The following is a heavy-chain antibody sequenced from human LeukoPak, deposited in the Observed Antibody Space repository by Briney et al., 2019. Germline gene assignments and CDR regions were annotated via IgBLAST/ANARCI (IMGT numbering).Heavy chain of an antibody. CDR2: INPNSGGT. J-gene: IGHJ4*02. Sequence: ASVKVSCKASGYTFTSYYMHWVRQAPGQGLEWMGWINPNSGGTNYAQKFQGRVTMTRDTSISTAYMELSRLRSDDTAVYYCARTYYYDSSGYYPPFDYWGQGTLVTVSS. V-gene: IGHV1-2*02. D-gene: IGHD3-22*01. CDR3: ARTYYYDSSGYYPPFDY. CDR1: GYTFTSYY.